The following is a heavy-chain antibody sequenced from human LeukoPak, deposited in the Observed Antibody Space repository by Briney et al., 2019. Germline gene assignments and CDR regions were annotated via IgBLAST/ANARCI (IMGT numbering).Heavy chain of an antibody. V-gene: IGHV6-1*01. Sequence: SQTLSLTCVISGDGVSTNNAAAWNWFRQSPSRGLVWLGRTYYRSKWFNEYAISVKSRMLINADTSRNQFSLQLNSVTPEDTAMYYCARGTRNAFDSWGQGTLVTVSS. J-gene: IGHJ4*02. CDR2: TYYRSKWFN. D-gene: IGHD2-2*01. CDR3: ARGTRNAFDS. CDR1: GDGVSTNNAAA.